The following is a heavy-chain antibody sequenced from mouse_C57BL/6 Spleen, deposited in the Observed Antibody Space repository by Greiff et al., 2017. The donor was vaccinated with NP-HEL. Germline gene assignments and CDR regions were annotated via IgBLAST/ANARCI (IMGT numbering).Heavy chain of an antibody. CDR1: GYTFTSYW. CDR3: AIMLDYGSSYLYFDY. V-gene: IGHV1-74*01. J-gene: IGHJ2*01. D-gene: IGHD1-1*01. CDR2: IHPSDSDT. Sequence: QVQLQQPGAELVKPGASVKVSCKASGYTFTSYWMHWVKQRPGQGLEWIGRIHPSDSDTNYNQKFKGKATLTVDKSSSTAYMQLSSLTSEDSAVDYWAIMLDYGSSYLYFDYWGQGTTLTVSS.